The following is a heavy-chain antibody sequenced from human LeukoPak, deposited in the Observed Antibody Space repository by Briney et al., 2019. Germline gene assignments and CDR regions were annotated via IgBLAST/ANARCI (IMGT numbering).Heavy chain of an antibody. D-gene: IGHD3-22*01. Sequence: ASVKVACKASGYTFTGYYMDWVRQAPVQGLEWMGWINPNSGGTNYAQKFQGRVTMTRDTSISTAYMELSRLRSDDTAVYYCARDERYDSSGYPFNYWGQGTLVTVSS. J-gene: IGHJ4*02. CDR3: ARDERYDSSGYPFNY. CDR2: INPNSGGT. V-gene: IGHV1-2*02. CDR1: GYTFTGYY.